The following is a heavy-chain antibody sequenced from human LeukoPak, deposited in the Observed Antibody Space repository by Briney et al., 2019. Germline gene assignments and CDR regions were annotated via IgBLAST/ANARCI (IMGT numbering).Heavy chain of an antibody. CDR2: INHSGST. V-gene: IGHV4-34*01. CDR3: ARGQTPALDY. CDR1: GGSFSGYY. J-gene: IGHJ4*02. Sequence: PSETLSLTCAVYGGSFSGYYWSWIRQPPGKGLEWIGEINHSGSTNYNPSLKSRVTISVDTSKNQFSLKLSSVTAADTAVYYCARGQTPALDYWGQGPLATVPS. D-gene: IGHD2-15*01.